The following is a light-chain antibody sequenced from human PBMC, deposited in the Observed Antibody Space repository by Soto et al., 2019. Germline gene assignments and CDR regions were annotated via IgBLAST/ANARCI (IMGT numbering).Light chain of an antibody. Sequence: ILMTQSPATLSVSPGERATLSCRASQSVSSNLAWYQQKPGQGPRLLIYGASTRATGIPARFSGSGSGTEFTLTISSLQSEDFAVYFCQQYNDWPRTFAQGPTV. CDR2: GAS. CDR1: QSVSSN. V-gene: IGKV3-15*01. CDR3: QQYNDWPRT. J-gene: IGKJ1*01.